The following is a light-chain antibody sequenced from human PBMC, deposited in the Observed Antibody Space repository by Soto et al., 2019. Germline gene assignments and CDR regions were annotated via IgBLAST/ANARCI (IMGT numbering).Light chain of an antibody. J-gene: IGKJ1*01. CDR1: QSVGSY. CDR3: QQYNNLPPT. V-gene: IGKV3-15*01. Sequence: EIVLTQSPATLSLSPGEGATLSCRASQSVGSYLAWYQQKPGQAPRLLIVSSSRRPTDVPARFSGSGSGTDFTLTISSLQSEDSAFYYCQQYNNLPPTFGQGTKVDVK. CDR2: SSS.